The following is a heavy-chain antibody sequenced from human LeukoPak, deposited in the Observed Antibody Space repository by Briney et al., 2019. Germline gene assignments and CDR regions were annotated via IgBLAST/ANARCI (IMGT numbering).Heavy chain of an antibody. CDR3: ARVSNTYYDIVSGSSPTGDAFDI. Sequence: PGGSLRLSCVASGFTFSSYEMKWLRQAPGKGLEWVSYISTSGSTIYLADSVKGRFTVSRDNARNSLYLQMNSLRAEDTAVYYCARVSNTYYDIVSGSSPTGDAFDIWGQGTMVTVSS. CDR1: GFTFSSYE. V-gene: IGHV3-48*03. J-gene: IGHJ3*02. CDR2: ISTSGSTI. D-gene: IGHD3-9*01.